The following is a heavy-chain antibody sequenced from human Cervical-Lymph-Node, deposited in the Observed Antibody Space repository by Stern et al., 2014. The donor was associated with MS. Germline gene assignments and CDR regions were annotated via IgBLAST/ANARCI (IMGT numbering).Heavy chain of an antibody. V-gene: IGHV5-51*01. J-gene: IGHJ6*02. Sequence: EVQLVQSGAEVKKPGESLKISCKGSGYSFTSYWIGWVRQMPGKGLAWMGIIYPGDSDTRYSPSFQGQVTISADKSISTAYLQWSSLKASDTAMYYCARHTTYYYDSSLTHYYYGMDVWGQGTTVTVSS. CDR3: ARHTTYYYDSSLTHYYYGMDV. CDR2: IYPGDSDT. CDR1: GYSFTSYW. D-gene: IGHD3-22*01.